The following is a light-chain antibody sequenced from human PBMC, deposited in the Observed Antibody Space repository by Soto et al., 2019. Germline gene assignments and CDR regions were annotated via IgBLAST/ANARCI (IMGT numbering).Light chain of an antibody. CDR3: QRYSSTSILT. CDR1: QSISSW. CDR2: KAS. V-gene: IGKV1-5*03. Sequence: DIQMTQSPSTLSASVGDSVTITGRASQSISSWLAWYQQTPGKAPKLXXYKASSLESGVSSRFSGSGSGTEFTLTLSSLQPDDLANYDGQRYSSTSILTFCGGTKVDI. J-gene: IGKJ4*01.